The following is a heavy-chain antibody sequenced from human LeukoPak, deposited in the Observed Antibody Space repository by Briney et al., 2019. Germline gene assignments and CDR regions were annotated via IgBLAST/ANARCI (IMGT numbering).Heavy chain of an antibody. D-gene: IGHD2-8*02. Sequence: ASVKVSCKASGYTFVGQYMHWVRQAPGQGLQWMGSINPNSGGTRYAQKFQGRVTMTRDTSISTAYMELSSLRSDDTAVYYCAPSGWCYHGAEYFQHWGQGTLVTVSS. J-gene: IGHJ1*01. CDR3: APSGWCYHGAEYFQH. V-gene: IGHV1-2*02. CDR2: INPNSGGT. CDR1: GYTFVGQY.